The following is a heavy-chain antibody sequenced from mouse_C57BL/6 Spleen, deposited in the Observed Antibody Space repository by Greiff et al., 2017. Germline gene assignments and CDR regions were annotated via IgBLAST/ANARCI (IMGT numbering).Heavy chain of an antibody. V-gene: IGHV2-3*01. CDR1: GFSLTSYG. D-gene: IGHD4-1*02. Sequence: QVQLKQSGPGLVAPSQSLSITCTVSGFSLTSYGVSWVRQPPGKGLEWLGVLWGDGSTNYHSALISRLSISKDNSKSQVFLKLNSLQTDDTATYYCAKLQLGRGYAMDYWGQGTSVTVSS. J-gene: IGHJ4*01. CDR2: LWGDGST. CDR3: AKLQLGRGYAMDY.